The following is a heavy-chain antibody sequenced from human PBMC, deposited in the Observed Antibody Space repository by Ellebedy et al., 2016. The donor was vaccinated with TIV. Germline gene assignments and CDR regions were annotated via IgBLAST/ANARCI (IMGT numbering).Heavy chain of an antibody. J-gene: IGHJ4*02. V-gene: IGHV6-1*01. Sequence: SQTLSLTCAISGDSVPSNSDTWNWIRQSQSRGIEWLGRTYYRYKWYNENAVSVKSRITINPDTSKNQSSLQLNSVTPEYTAVYYCARSVAREGYNRWGQGTLVTVSS. CDR3: ARSVAREGYNR. D-gene: IGHD5-24*01. CDR1: GDSVPSNSDT. CDR2: TYYRYKWYN.